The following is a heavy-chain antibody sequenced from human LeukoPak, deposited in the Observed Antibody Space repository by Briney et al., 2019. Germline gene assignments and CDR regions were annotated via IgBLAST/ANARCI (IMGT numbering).Heavy chain of an antibody. CDR2: ISSSSKYI. V-gene: IGHV3-21*06. D-gene: IGHD4-11*01. J-gene: IGHJ4*02. CDR3: ARVPDTVTYASDY. CDR1: GFTFSTYG. Sequence: GASLRLSCVASGFTFSTYGMNWVRQAPGRGLEWLSSISSSSKYIYYRDSVRGRFTISRDNAKSSLYLQINGLRAEDTAVYYCARVPDTVTYASDYWGQGTLVTVSS.